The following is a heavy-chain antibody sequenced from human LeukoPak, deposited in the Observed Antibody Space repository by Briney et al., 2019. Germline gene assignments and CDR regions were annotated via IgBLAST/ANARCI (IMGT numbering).Heavy chain of an antibody. CDR2: ISAYNGNT. CDR3: ARVVTIFGVVIMHDAFDI. J-gene: IGHJ3*02. CDR1: GYTFTGYG. V-gene: IGHV1-18*01. D-gene: IGHD3-3*01. Sequence: ASVKVSCKASGYTFTGYGISWVRQAPGQGLEWMGWISAYNGNTNYAQKLQGRVTMTTDTSTSTAYMELRSLRSDDTAVYYCARVVTIFGVVIMHDAFDIWGQGTMVTVSS.